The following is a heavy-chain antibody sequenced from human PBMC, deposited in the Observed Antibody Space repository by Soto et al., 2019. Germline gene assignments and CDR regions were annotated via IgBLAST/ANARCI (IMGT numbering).Heavy chain of an antibody. CDR2: IHPSDGGT. CDR1: GYTFTSHY. Sequence: AASVKVSCKASGYTFTSHYIHWVRQAPGQGLEWMGLIHPSDGGTNYAQRFQGRVTVTSDTSTSTVYMELSSLDSEDTAVFYCAREVGSFDYWGQGTLVTVSS. V-gene: IGHV1-46*01. D-gene: IGHD2-2*01. CDR3: AREVGSFDY. J-gene: IGHJ4*02.